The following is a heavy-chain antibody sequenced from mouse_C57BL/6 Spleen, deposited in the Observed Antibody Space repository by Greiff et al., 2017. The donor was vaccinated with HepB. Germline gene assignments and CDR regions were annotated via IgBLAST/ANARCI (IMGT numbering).Heavy chain of an antibody. Sequence: EVKLVESGGGLVQPGGSLSLSCAASGFTFTDYYMSWVRQPPGKALEWLGFIRNKANGYTTEYSASVKGRFTISRDNSQSILYLQMNALRAEDSATYDCARYYGSSYGWFAYWGQGTLVTVSA. V-gene: IGHV7-3*01. CDR3: ARYYGSSYGWFAY. CDR1: GFTFTDYY. D-gene: IGHD1-1*01. J-gene: IGHJ3*01. CDR2: IRNKANGYTT.